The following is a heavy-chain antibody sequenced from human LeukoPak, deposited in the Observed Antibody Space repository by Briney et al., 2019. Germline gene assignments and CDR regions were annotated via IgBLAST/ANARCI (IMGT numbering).Heavy chain of an antibody. V-gene: IGHV3-21*01. D-gene: IGHD3-3*01. CDR1: GFPFSSYS. CDR2: ISSSSSYI. Sequence: GGSLRLFCAASGFPFSSYSMNWVRQARGKGLEWVSSISSSSSYIYYADSVKGRFTISRHNAKNSLYLQMNSLRAEDTAVYYCASQLEWLNYYYYGMDVWGQGTTVTVSS. J-gene: IGHJ6*02. CDR3: ASQLEWLNYYYYGMDV.